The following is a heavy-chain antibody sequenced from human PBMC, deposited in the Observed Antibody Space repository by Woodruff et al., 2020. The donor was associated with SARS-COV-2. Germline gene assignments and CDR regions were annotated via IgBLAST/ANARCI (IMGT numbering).Heavy chain of an antibody. CDR2: TI. Sequence: TIYYADSVKGRFTISRDNAKNSLYLQMNSLRAEDTAVYYCARDPHNHITIFGVVTYYYYMDVWGKGTTVTVSS. CDR3: ARDPHNHITIFGVVTYYYYMDV. V-gene: IGHV3-48*03. J-gene: IGHJ6*03. D-gene: IGHD3-3*01.